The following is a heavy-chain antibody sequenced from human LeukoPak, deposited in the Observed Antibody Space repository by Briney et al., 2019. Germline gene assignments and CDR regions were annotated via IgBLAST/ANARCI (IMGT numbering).Heavy chain of an antibody. Sequence: GGSLRLSCSASESTFYKSWMSWVRQAPGKGLEWVADIRWDGSEKNYVDSVKGRFTISRDNAKNSLYLQMNSLRAEDTAVYFCARDPYSGNYGAYYYYYMDVWGKGTTVTISS. CDR2: IRWDGSEK. CDR3: ARDPYSGNYGAYYYYYMDV. V-gene: IGHV3-7*01. J-gene: IGHJ6*03. D-gene: IGHD1-26*01. CDR1: ESTFYKSW.